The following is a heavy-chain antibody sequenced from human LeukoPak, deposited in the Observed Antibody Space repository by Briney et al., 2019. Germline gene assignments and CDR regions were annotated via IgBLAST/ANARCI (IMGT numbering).Heavy chain of an antibody. CDR3: ARVYYDSSPYRWFDP. J-gene: IGHJ5*02. CDR2: ISYSGST. CDR1: GGSISRYY. V-gene: IGHV4-59*01. D-gene: IGHD3-22*01. Sequence: SETLPLTCTVSGGSISRYYWSWIRQPPGKGLEWVGYISYSGSTNYNPSLKSRVTISVDTSKNQFSLKLSSVTAADTAVYYCARVYYDSSPYRWFDPWGQGTLVTVSS.